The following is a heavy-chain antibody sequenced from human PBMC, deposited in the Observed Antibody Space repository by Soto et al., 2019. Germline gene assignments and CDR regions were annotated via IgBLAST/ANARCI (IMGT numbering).Heavy chain of an antibody. D-gene: IGHD2-2*01. CDR2: IWYDGSNK. V-gene: IGHV3-33*01. J-gene: IGHJ6*02. CDR1: GFTFSSYG. Sequence: GGSLRLSCAASGFTFSSYGMHWVRQAPGKGLEWVAVIWYDGSNKYYADSVKGRFTISRDNSKNTLYLQMNSLRAEDTAVYYCARDTRYCSSTSCYAGYYYYGMDVWGQGTTVTVSS. CDR3: ARDTRYCSSTSCYAGYYYYGMDV.